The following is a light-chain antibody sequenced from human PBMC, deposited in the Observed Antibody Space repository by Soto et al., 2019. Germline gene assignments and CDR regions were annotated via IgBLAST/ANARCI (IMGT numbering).Light chain of an antibody. CDR2: KVS. Sequence: DIVMSQTPLSLPVTLGQPASISCRSSQSLVHSDGNTYLIWFHQRPGQSPRRXFYKVSNRDSGVPDRFSGSGSGTLFTLKITSGEAEDVGVYYCMQGTHWPYTFGQGTKVDIK. CDR3: MQGTHWPYT. V-gene: IGKV2-30*02. J-gene: IGKJ1*01. CDR1: QSLVHSDGNTY.